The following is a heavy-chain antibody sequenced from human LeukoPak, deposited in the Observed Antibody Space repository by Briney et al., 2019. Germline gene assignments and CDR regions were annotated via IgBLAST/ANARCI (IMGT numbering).Heavy chain of an antibody. CDR1: GYSFSSYN. J-gene: IGHJ4*02. V-gene: IGHV1-8*01. CDR3: ARGPPNWGFDY. CDR2: MSPISGDT. D-gene: IGHD7-27*01. Sequence: GASVKVSCKASGYSFSSYNIHWVRQATGQGLEWMGWMSPISGDTGYAQKFQGSVTMTRDTSISTAYMELSSLRSEDTAVYYCARGPPNWGFDYWGQGTLVTVSS.